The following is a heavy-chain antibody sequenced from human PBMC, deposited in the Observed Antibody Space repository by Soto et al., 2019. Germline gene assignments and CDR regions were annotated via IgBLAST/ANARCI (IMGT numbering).Heavy chain of an antibody. CDR2: INHSGST. Sequence: QVQLQQWGAGLLKPSETLSLTCAVYGGSFSGYYWSWIRQPPGKGLEWIGEINHSGSTNYNPSLKIRVTISVDTSKNQFPLKLSSVTAADTAVYYCARGFQSIAVAAYYFDYWGQGTLVTVSS. D-gene: IGHD6-19*01. V-gene: IGHV4-34*01. J-gene: IGHJ4*02. CDR3: ARGFQSIAVAAYYFDY. CDR1: GGSFSGYY.